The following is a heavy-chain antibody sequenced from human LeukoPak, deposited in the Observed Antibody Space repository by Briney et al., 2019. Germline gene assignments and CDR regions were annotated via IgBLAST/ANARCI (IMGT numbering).Heavy chain of an antibody. CDR1: GFTVSSNY. Sequence: GGSLRLSCAASGFTVSSNYMSWVRQAPGKGLEWVSAISGSGGSTYYADSVKGRFTISRDNSKNTLYLQMNSLRAEDTAVYYCAKDSPPTRAAAAAAHFDYWGQGTLVTVSS. CDR2: ISGSGGST. D-gene: IGHD6-13*01. V-gene: IGHV3-23*01. CDR3: AKDSPPTRAAAAAAHFDY. J-gene: IGHJ4*02.